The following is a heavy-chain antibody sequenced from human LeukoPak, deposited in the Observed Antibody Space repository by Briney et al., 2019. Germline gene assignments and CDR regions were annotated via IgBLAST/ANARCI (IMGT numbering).Heavy chain of an antibody. CDR3: ARPLTGTSWYYFDY. D-gene: IGHD1-7*01. CDR1: GYTFTDYY. Sequence: RASVKVSCKASGYTFTDYYVHWVRQAPGQGLEWMGWINPNSADTSYAQKFRGRVIMTRDTSINTAYVVLSGLKSDDTAVYYCARPLTGTSWYYFDYWGQGTLVTVSS. V-gene: IGHV1-2*02. CDR2: INPNSADT. J-gene: IGHJ4*02.